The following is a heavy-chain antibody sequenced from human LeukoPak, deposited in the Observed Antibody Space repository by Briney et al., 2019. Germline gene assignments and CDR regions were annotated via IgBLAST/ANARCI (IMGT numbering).Heavy chain of an antibody. Sequence: GASVKVSCKASGYTFTSYDINWVRQATGQGLEWMGWINPNSGGTNYAQKFQGRATMTRDTSTSTAYMELSRLRSDDTAVYYCTITSNSGIDYWGQGTLVTVSS. D-gene: IGHD6-19*01. V-gene: IGHV1-2*02. CDR3: TITSNSGIDY. J-gene: IGHJ4*02. CDR2: INPNSGGT. CDR1: GYTFTSYD.